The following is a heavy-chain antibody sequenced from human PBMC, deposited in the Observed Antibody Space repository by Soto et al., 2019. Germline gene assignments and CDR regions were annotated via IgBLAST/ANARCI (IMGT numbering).Heavy chain of an antibody. V-gene: IGHV3-30-3*01. CDR3: VATVTIDY. D-gene: IGHD4-17*01. Sequence: QVQLVESGGGVVQPGRSLRLSCAASGFTFSSYAMHWVRQAPGKGLEWVAVISYDGSNKYYADSVKGRFTISRDNSKNTLYLQMNSLRAEDTAVYYCVATVTIDYWGQGTLVTVSS. CDR1: GFTFSSYA. CDR2: ISYDGSNK. J-gene: IGHJ4*02.